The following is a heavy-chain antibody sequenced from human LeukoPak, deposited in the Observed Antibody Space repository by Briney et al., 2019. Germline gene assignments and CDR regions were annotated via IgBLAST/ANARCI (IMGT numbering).Heavy chain of an antibody. CDR3: ARGTTYYYDSSGDYYDY. V-gene: IGHV3-7*04. CDR2: IKQDGSEK. D-gene: IGHD3-22*01. J-gene: IGHJ4*02. CDR1: GFTFSSYW. Sequence: EGSLRLSCAASGFTFSSYWMSWVRQAPGKGLEWLANIKQDGSEKFYVVSVKGRFTISRDNAKNSLSLQMNSLRAEDTAVYYCARGTTYYYDSSGDYYDYWGQGTLVTVSS.